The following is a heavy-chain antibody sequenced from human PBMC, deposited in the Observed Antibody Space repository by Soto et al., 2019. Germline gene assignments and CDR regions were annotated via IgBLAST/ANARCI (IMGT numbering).Heavy chain of an antibody. CDR3: AKKLGPTVGNFFHT. V-gene: IGHV3-23*01. CDR2: ILSIGTT. D-gene: IGHD1-1*01. Sequence: GGSLRLSCAASGFTFSNYNMNWVRQAPGEGLEWVSTILSIGTTYYADSVKGRFTISRDNSKNTLYLQMDSLRAEDTAVYFCAKKLGPTVGNFFHTWGQGALVTVSS. J-gene: IGHJ5*02. CDR1: GFTFSNYN.